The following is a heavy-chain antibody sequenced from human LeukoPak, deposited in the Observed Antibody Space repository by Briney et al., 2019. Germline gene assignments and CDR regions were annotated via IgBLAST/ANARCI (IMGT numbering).Heavy chain of an antibody. V-gene: IGHV5-51*01. CDR2: IYPGDSDT. CDR1: GYSFTSYW. D-gene: IGHD7-27*01. Sequence: GESLKTSCKGSGYSFTSYWIGWVRQMPGKGLEWMGIIYPGDSDTRYSPSFQGQVTISADKSISTAYLQWSSLKASDTAMYYCARRIRVNWGSDYWYFDLWGRGTLVTVSS. CDR3: ARRIRVNWGSDYWYFDL. J-gene: IGHJ2*01.